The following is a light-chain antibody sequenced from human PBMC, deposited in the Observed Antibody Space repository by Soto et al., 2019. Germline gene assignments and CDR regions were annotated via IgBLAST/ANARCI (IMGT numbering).Light chain of an antibody. CDR1: QSVTNSY. CDR3: QQYSSSPPIT. V-gene: IGKV3-20*01. Sequence: EIVLTQSPDTLSLSPGEGATLSCRASQSVTNSYLAWFQQKPGQAPRLLIYGASSRATGIPDRFSGSGSETDFTLTISRLEPEDFAVYYCQQYSSSPPITFGHGTRLEIK. J-gene: IGKJ5*01. CDR2: GAS.